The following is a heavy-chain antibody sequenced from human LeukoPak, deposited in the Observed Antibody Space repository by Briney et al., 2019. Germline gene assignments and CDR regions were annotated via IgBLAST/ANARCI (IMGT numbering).Heavy chain of an antibody. CDR1: GFTFSSYA. J-gene: IGHJ5*02. CDR3: AKIDPAYYYDSSGYSA. Sequence: GGSLRLSCAASGFTFSSYAMSWVRQAPGKGLEWVSAISGSGGSTYYADSVKGRFTISRDNSKNTLYLQMNSLRAEDTAVYYCAKIDPAYYYDSSGYSAWGQGTLVTVSS. CDR2: ISGSGGST. D-gene: IGHD3-22*01. V-gene: IGHV3-23*01.